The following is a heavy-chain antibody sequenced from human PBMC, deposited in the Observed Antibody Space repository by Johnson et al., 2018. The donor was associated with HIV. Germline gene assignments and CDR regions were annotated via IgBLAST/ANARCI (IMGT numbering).Heavy chain of an antibody. V-gene: IGHV3-15*01. J-gene: IGHJ3*02. CDR3: TTVAAFGAFDI. D-gene: IGHD3-16*01. CDR2: ITSNTDGGTT. Sequence: QAPGKGLEWVGRITSNTDGGTTDYAAPVKGRFTISRDDSKNTVYLQMNSLKTEDTAIYYCTTVAAFGAFDIWGQGTMVTVSS.